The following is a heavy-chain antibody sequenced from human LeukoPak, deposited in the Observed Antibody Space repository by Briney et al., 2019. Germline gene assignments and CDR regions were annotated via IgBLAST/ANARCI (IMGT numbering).Heavy chain of an antibody. CDR1: GGSISSYY. J-gene: IGHJ3*02. D-gene: IGHD3-22*01. CDR2: IYTSGST. V-gene: IGHV4-4*07. Sequence: SETLSLTCTVSGGSISSYYWSWIRQPAGKGLEWIGRIYTSGSTNYNPSLKSRVTMSVDTSKNQFSLKLSSVTAADTAVYYCARGHDSSGGDAFDIWGQGTMVTVSS. CDR3: ARGHDSSGGDAFDI.